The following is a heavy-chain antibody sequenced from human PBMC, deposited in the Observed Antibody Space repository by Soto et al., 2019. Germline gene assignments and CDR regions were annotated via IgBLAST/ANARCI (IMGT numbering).Heavy chain of an antibody. V-gene: IGHV3-66*01. J-gene: IGHJ4*02. D-gene: IGHD3-10*01. CDR3: ARCGGSENYCSFFDY. Sequence: EVHLVESGGGLVQPGGSLSLSCAASGFTVSSAYMAWVRQAPGKGLEWVSSIYTGGNTYYADSVKGRFTISRDSSENTLYLQMNSLRAEDTAVYYCARCGGSENYCSFFDYWGRGTLITVSS. CDR2: IYTGGNT. CDR1: GFTVSSAY.